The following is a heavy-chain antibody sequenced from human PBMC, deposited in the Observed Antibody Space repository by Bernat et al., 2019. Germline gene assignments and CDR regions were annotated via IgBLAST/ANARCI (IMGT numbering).Heavy chain of an antibody. D-gene: IGHD6-13*01. CDR1: GFTFSSYW. CDR2: IKQDGSEK. V-gene: IGHV3-7*03. CDR3: ATDPPRVAAAGSIWFDP. J-gene: IGHJ5*02. Sequence: EVQLVESGGGLVQPGGSLRLSCAASGFTFSSYWMSWVRQAPGKGLEWVANIKQDGSEKYYVDSVKGRFTISRDNAKNSLYLQMNSLRAEDTAVYYCATDPPRVAAAGSIWFDPWGQGTLVTVSS.